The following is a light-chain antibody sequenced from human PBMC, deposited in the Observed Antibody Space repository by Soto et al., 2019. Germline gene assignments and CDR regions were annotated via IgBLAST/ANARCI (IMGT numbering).Light chain of an antibody. Sequence: DIHMTQSPSTLSASLGYRVTITCGASQSISTWLAWYQQKPGTAPKLLIYKASSLQSGVPSRFSGSGSGTEFTLTISSLQPDDFATYYCQQYVRAFRSFGQGTKVDIK. CDR3: QQYVRAFRS. CDR1: QSISTW. J-gene: IGKJ1*01. V-gene: IGKV1-5*03. CDR2: KAS.